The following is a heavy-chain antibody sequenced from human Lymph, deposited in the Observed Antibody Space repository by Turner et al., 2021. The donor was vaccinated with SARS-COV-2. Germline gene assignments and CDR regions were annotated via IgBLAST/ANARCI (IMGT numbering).Heavy chain of an antibody. CDR1: GFTFSSYV. CDR3: AKNEMAMIVVVITLFDY. V-gene: IGHV3-23*01. J-gene: IGHJ4*02. D-gene: IGHD3-22*01. CDR2: ISGSGGST. Sequence: EVQLLESGGGVVQLGASLRLSCAGSGFTFSSYVMSWVRQARGKGLEWVSTISGSGGSTYYADSVKGRFTISRDNSKNTLYLQMNSLRAEDTAVYYCAKNEMAMIVVVITLFDYWGQGTLVTVSS.